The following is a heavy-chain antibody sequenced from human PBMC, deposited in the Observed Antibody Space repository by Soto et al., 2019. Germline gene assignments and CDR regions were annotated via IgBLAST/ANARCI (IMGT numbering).Heavy chain of an antibody. Sequence: QLQLQESGPGLVKPSETLSLTCTVSGGSISSSSYYWGWIRQPPGKGLEWIGSIYYSGSTYYNPSLKSRVTISVDTSKNQFSLKLSSVTAADTAVYYCARQQGYIVVVPAAMRNNFDYWGQGTLVTVSS. CDR2: IYYSGST. D-gene: IGHD2-2*01. J-gene: IGHJ4*02. V-gene: IGHV4-39*01. CDR3: ARQQGYIVVVPAAMRNNFDY. CDR1: GGSISSSSYY.